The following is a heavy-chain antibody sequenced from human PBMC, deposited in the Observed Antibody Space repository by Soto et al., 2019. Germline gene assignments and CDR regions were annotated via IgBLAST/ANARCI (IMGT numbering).Heavy chain of an antibody. J-gene: IGHJ6*03. Sequence: PSQTLSLTCAISGDSVSSNSAAWNWIRHSPSRGLEWLGRTYYRSKWYNDYAVSVKSRITINPDTSKNQFSLQLNSVTPGDTAVYYCARDLPKRRYCSSTSCYYYYYYMDVWGKGTTVTVSS. CDR3: ARDLPKRRYCSSTSCYYYYYYMDV. CDR1: GDSVSSNSAA. V-gene: IGHV6-1*01. CDR2: TYYRSKWYN. D-gene: IGHD2-2*01.